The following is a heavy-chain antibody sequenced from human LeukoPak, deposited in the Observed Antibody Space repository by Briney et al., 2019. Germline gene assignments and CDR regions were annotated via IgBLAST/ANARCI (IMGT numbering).Heavy chain of an antibody. V-gene: IGHV1-69*13. CDR1: GYTFTNYA. J-gene: IGHJ6*02. CDR2: IIPIFGTA. Sequence: ASVTLFCTASGYTFTNYALHWVRQAPGQGLEWMGGIIPIFGTANYPQKLQGRVTITADEFTSTAYMELSSLRSEDTAVYYCARDNGRYCSSTSCYISGGRWFLYYYGMDVWGQGTTVTVSS. D-gene: IGHD2-2*02. CDR3: ARDNGRYCSSTSCYISGGRWFLYYYGMDV.